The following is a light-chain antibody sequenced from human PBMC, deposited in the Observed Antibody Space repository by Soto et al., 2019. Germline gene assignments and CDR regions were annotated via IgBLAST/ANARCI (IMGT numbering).Light chain of an antibody. CDR1: NSNIGSNT. CDR3: ASWDYSLNGLV. Sequence: QSVLTQPPSASGTPGQRVTICCSGSNSNIGSNTVNWYQQLPGTAPKLLIYSNNQRPSGVPGRFSDSKSGTSASLAISGLQSEDAADYYCASWDYSLNGLVFGGGTKLTVL. J-gene: IGLJ2*01. CDR2: SNN. V-gene: IGLV1-44*01.